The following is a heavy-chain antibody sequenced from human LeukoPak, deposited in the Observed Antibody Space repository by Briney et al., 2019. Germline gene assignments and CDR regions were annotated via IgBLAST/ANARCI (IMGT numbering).Heavy chain of an antibody. Sequence: GGSLRLSCEASGFSFSNNEMNWVRQAPGRGLEWVSYISRGGGTIYYADSVKGRFTLSRDNVQNSLYLQMNSLGAEDTAVYYCASSTGYSYGYFDYWGQGTLVTVSS. CDR3: ASSTGYSYGYFDY. CDR1: GFSFSNNE. CDR2: ISRGGGTI. D-gene: IGHD5-18*01. V-gene: IGHV3-48*03. J-gene: IGHJ4*02.